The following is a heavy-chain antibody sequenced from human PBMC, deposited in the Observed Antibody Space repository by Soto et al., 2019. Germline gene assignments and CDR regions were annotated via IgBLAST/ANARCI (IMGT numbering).Heavy chain of an antibody. Sequence: QVQLVQSGAEVKKPGASVKVSCKASGYTFTSYDINWVRQATGQGLEWLGWMNPNSGNTGYAQKCQGRVTRTRNTAISTADMELSSLRSEDTAVYYCARGRSQLLLWPAYYYMDVWGKGTTVTVSS. CDR1: GYTFTSYD. CDR3: ARGRSQLLLWPAYYYMDV. D-gene: IGHD2-2*01. V-gene: IGHV1-8*01. J-gene: IGHJ6*03. CDR2: MNPNSGNT.